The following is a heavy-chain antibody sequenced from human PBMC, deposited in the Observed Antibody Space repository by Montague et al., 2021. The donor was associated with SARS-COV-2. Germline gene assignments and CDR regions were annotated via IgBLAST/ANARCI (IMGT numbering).Heavy chain of an antibody. V-gene: IGHV4-34*01. CDR2: SNIRGSS. J-gene: IGHJ4*02. D-gene: IGHD3-22*01. Sequence: SETLSLTCSVYGGSLSNNNWAGTCNPPGRGWGGLGESNIRGSSISNRSSKIQVPISFASSKNQSPLYLGSVTAAATAVYYCARGRQHFNMIVVVMTGGEYYFDYWAQGTLVTVSS. CDR3: ARGRQHFNMIVVVMTGGEYYFDY. CDR1: GGSLSNNN.